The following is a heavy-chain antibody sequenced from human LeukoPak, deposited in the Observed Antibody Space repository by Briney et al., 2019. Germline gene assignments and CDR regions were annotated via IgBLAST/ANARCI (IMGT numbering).Heavy chain of an antibody. CDR3: ARLTCQLLIDY. Sequence: RASLTLSCTASGYTFTGYYMHWVRQAPGQGLEWMGWINPNSGGTNHAQKFQGSVTMTRDTSISTAYMGLSRLRSDDTAVYYCARLTCQLLIDYWGQGTLVTVSS. CDR1: GYTFTGYY. J-gene: IGHJ4*02. CDR2: INPNSGGT. D-gene: IGHD2-2*01. V-gene: IGHV1-2*02.